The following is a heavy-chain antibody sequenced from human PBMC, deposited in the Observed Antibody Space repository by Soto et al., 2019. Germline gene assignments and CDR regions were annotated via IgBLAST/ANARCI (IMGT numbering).Heavy chain of an antibody. J-gene: IGHJ6*02. CDR3: AYLPCSGGSCYWFSFSGMDV. Sequence: QITLKESGPTLVKPTQTLTLTCTFSGFTLSTSGVGMARIRQPPGEAMEWLALIYWDADKRYRPSLESRLTITKDTSKNQVVLTMTNMDSVDTATYYCAYLPCSGGSCYWFSFSGMDVWGQGTTVTVSS. CDR2: IYWDADK. V-gene: IGHV2-5*02. D-gene: IGHD2-15*01. CDR1: GFTLSTSGVG.